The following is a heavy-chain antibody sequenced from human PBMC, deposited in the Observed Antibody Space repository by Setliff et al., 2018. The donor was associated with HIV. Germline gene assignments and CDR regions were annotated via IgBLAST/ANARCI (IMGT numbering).Heavy chain of an antibody. D-gene: IGHD1-26*01. CDR2: INPNSGGT. CDR1: GYTFSDFY. J-gene: IGHJ5*02. CDR3: ARNTPGIVPRRVGFDP. Sequence: ASVKVSCKASGYTFSDFYIHWVRQAPGQGLEWMGWINPNSGGTNYAQRFQGRVTMTRGTSSSTAYLELSRLISDDTAVYYCARNTPGIVPRRVGFDPWGQGTLVTVSS. V-gene: IGHV1-2*02.